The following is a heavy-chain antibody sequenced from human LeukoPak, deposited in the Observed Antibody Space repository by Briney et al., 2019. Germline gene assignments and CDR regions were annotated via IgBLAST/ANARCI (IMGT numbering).Heavy chain of an antibody. D-gene: IGHD6-6*01. CDR2: IYYSGSI. Sequence: SETLSLTCTVSGGSISSYYWSWIRQPPGKGLEWIGYIYYSGSINYNPSLKSRVTISVDTSKNQFSLKLSSVTAADTAVCYCARDLSSSSYNWFDPWGQGTLVTVSS. CDR3: ARDLSSSSYNWFDP. J-gene: IGHJ5*02. V-gene: IGHV4-59*01. CDR1: GGSISSYY.